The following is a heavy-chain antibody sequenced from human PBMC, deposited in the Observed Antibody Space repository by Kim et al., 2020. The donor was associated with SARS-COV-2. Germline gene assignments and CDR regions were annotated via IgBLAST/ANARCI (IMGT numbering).Heavy chain of an antibody. Sequence: SVKVSCKSSGDTFSNFAISWVRQAPGKGLEWMGGIIPIYGTANYAQKFQGRVAITADESTTTVYMDLTSLTSEDTAVYYCAREGGDVVVTYALESWGQGALVTVSS. CDR2: IIPIYGTA. D-gene: IGHD2-21*02. V-gene: IGHV1-69*13. CDR3: AREGGDVVVTYALES. CDR1: GDTFSNFA. J-gene: IGHJ4*02.